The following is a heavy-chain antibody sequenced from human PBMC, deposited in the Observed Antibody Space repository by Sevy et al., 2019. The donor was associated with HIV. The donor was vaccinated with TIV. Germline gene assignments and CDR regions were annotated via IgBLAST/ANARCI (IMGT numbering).Heavy chain of an antibody. CDR3: ARVLRVVRIDYFDY. V-gene: IGHV3-21*01. Sequence: GGSPRLSCAASGFIFSNYSMNWVRQAPGKGLEWVSSISGRSSYIYNADSVKGRFTISRDNAKNLLYLQMNSLRAEDTAVYYCARVLRVVRIDYFDYWGQGTLVTVSS. CDR1: GFIFSNYS. J-gene: IGHJ4*02. D-gene: IGHD2-2*01. CDR2: ISGRSSYI.